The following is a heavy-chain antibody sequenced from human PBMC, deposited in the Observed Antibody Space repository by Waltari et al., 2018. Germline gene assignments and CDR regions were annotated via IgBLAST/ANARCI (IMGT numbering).Heavy chain of an antibody. CDR2: ISYSSSYI. CDR3: ASDHEYGSKADY. D-gene: IGHD4-17*01. Sequence: EVQLVESGGGVVKPGGSLRLSCAASGFTFSSYNMNWVRQAQGKGLEWVSIISYSSSYIYYAGSGKGRFTVSRDNAKSSLYLQMNSLRADDTAVYYCASDHEYGSKADYWGQGTLVTISS. J-gene: IGHJ4*02. V-gene: IGHV3-21*01. CDR1: GFTFSSYN.